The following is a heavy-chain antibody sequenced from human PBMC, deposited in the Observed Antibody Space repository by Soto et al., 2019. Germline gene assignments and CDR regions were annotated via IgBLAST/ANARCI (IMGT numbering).Heavy chain of an antibody. CDR3: ARDQCFGGGRSCYYFDF. J-gene: IGHJ4*02. V-gene: IGHV3-30*04. D-gene: IGHD2-15*01. Sequence: QVQLVESGGGVVQPGRSLRLSCAASGFTFTTYAIHWVRQAPGKGLEWVAVISNDGRGKYYADSVKGRFTISRDNSKNTLYPQMNSLRSDDTAVYYCARDQCFGGGRSCYYFDFWGQGTLVTVSS. CDR1: GFTFTTYA. CDR2: ISNDGRGK.